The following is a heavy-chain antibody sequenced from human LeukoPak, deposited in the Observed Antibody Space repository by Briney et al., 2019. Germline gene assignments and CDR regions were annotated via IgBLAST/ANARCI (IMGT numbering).Heavy chain of an antibody. CDR2: FDPEDGET. CDR3: ATSGSDYGDYPNWFDP. Sequence: ASVKVSCKVSGYTLTELSMHWARQAPGKGLEWMGGFDPEDGETIYAQKFQGRVTMTEDTSTDTAYMELSSLRSEDTAVYYCATSGSDYGDYPNWFDPWGQGTLVTVSS. D-gene: IGHD4-17*01. J-gene: IGHJ5*02. CDR1: GYTLTELS. V-gene: IGHV1-24*01.